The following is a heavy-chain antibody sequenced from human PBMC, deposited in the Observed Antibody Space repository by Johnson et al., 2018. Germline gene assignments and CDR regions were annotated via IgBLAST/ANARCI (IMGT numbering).Heavy chain of an antibody. CDR1: GFTFSRYN. Sequence: VQLVESGGGLVKXGGSLRLSCAASGFTFSRYNMNWVRQAPGKGLEWVSSISSSSSYIYYADSVKGRFTISSDNDKNSLYLQMNSLRAEETAVYFCAREAEVGPRDAFDIWGQGTMVTVSS. CDR2: ISSSSSYI. J-gene: IGHJ3*02. CDR3: AREAEVGPRDAFDI. D-gene: IGHD2-15*01. V-gene: IGHV3-21*04.